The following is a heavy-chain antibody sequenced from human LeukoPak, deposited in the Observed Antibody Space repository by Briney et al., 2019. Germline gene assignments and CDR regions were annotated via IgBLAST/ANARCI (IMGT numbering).Heavy chain of an antibody. CDR2: INHSGST. D-gene: IGHD5-24*01. Sequence: PSETLSLTCAVYGGSFSGYYWTWIRQPPGRGLEWIGEINHSGSTNYNPSLKSRVTISVDTSKSQFSLKLNSVTAADTAMYYCARGRDPYWGQGTLATVSS. CDR3: ARGRDPY. J-gene: IGHJ4*02. CDR1: GGSFSGYY. V-gene: IGHV4-34*01.